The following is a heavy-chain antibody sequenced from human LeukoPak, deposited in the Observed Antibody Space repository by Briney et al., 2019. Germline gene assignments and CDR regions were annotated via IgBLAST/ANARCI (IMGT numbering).Heavy chain of an antibody. J-gene: IGHJ4*02. CDR2: IKHDGSEK. CDR3: ATDRGWRTSGYYLYYFEY. CDR1: GFIFTNYF. D-gene: IGHD3-3*01. V-gene: IGHV3-7*01. Sequence: GGSLRLSCAASGFIFTNYFMSWVRQAPGKGLEWVASIKHDGSEKYYVDSVRGRFTISRDNTMNSLYLEMSSLRAEDTAVYYCATDRGWRTSGYYLYYFEYWGQGTLVTYSS.